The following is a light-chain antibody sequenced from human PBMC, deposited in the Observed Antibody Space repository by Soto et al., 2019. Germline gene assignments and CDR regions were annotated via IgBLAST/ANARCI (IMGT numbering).Light chain of an antibody. CDR2: AAS. Sequence: DIQMTQSPSSLSASVGDRVTITCRASQSIRTYLIWYQQKSGTAPTLLIYAASSLKSGVPARFSGSGSGTDFTLTISSLQPEESSTYHCRQTYSKMSTFGQGNNVNI. CDR1: QSIRTY. V-gene: IGKV1-39*01. J-gene: IGKJ1*01. CDR3: RQTYSKMST.